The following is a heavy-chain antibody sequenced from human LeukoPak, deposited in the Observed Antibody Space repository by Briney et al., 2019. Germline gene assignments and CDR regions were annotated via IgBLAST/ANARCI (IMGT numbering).Heavy chain of an antibody. CDR2: ILPIFRMT. D-gene: IGHD2-2*01. J-gene: IGHJ4*02. CDR1: GGTFRNYP. Sequence: SVKVSCKASGGTFRNYPISWVRQAPGQGLEWMGGILPIFRMTNYAEKFQGRVTITADESTTTAYLELNSLRSEDTAVYYCAFCSSTWSGDRPDSWGQGSLVTVSS. V-gene: IGHV1-69*13. CDR3: AFCSSTWSGDRPDS.